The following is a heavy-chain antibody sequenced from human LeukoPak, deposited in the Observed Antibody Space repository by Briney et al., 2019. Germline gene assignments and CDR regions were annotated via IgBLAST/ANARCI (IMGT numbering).Heavy chain of an antibody. D-gene: IGHD3-22*01. CDR2: ISSSGSTI. CDR3: ARGGSTYYYDSSGYI. Sequence: TGGSLRLSCAASGFTFSIYEMNWVRQAPGKGLEWVSYISSSGSTIYYADSVKGRFTISRDNAKNSLYLQMNSLRAEDTAVYYSARGGSTYYYDSSGYIWGQGTLVTVSS. J-gene: IGHJ4*02. CDR1: GFTFSIYE. V-gene: IGHV3-48*03.